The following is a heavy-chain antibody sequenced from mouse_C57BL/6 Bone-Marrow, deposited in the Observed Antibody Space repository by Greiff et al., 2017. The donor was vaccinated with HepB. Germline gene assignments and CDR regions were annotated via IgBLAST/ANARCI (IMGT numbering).Heavy chain of an antibody. J-gene: IGHJ2*01. V-gene: IGHV1-26*01. D-gene: IGHD4-1*01. CDR3: ASRQTGTLYYFDY. CDR1: GYTFTDYY. Sequence: VQLQQSGPELVKPGASVKISCKASGYTFTDYYMNWVKQSHGKSLEWIGDINPNNGGTSYNQKFKGKATLTVDKSSSTAYMELRSLTSEDSAVYYCASRQTGTLYYFDYWGQGTTLTVSS. CDR2: INPNNGGT.